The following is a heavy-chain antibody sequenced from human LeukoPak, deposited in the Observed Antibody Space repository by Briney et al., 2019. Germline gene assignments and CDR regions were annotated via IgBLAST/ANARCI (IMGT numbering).Heavy chain of an antibody. CDR3: AKDSGYGVNTGGAFVI. CDR1: GFTFSNYG. CDR2: ISDTGGGT. J-gene: IGHJ3*02. D-gene: IGHD5-18*01. V-gene: IGHV3-23*01. Sequence: HPGGSLSLSCGVSGFTFSNYGMSWVRQAPGKGLEWVSSISDTGGGTYYADSVKGRFTVSRDNSKSTLFLQMNSLRAADTAEYYCAKDSGYGVNTGGAFVIWGQGTQVTV.